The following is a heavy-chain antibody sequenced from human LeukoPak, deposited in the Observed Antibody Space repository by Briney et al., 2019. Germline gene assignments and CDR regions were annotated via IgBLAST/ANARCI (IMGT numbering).Heavy chain of an antibody. V-gene: IGHV1-46*01. CDR3: ARDSGSDSSNWYGKWLAP. D-gene: IGHD6-13*01. CDR1: GYTFTSYY. CDR2: INPSGGST. J-gene: IGHJ5*02. Sequence: GASVKVSCKASGYTFTSYYMHWVRQAPGQGLEWVGIINPSGGSTSYAQKLQDRVTMTTDTSTSTAYMELRSLTSDDTAVYYCARDSGSDSSNWYGKWLAPWGQGTLVTVSS.